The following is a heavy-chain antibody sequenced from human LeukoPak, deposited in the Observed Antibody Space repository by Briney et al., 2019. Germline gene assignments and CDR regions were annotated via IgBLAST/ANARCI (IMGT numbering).Heavy chain of an antibody. CDR2: IYHSGST. V-gene: IGHV4-4*02. J-gene: IGHJ4*02. D-gene: IGHD4-23*01. CDR3: ARGEVGGGNSYFDY. CDR1: GGSISSSNW. Sequence: PSETLSLTCAVSGGSISSSNWWSWVRPPPGKGLEWIGEIYHSGSTNYNPSLKSRLTISVDKSKNQFSPKLSSVTAADTSVYYCARGEVGGGNSYFDYWGQGTLVTVSS.